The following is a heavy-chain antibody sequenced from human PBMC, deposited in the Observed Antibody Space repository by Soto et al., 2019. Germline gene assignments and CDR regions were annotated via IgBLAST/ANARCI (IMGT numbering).Heavy chain of an antibody. CDR1: GYTFTSYD. V-gene: IGHV1-8*01. CDR2: MNPNSGNT. D-gene: IGHD6-13*01. Sequence: QVQLVQSGAEVKKPGASVKVSCKASGYTFTSYDINWVRQATGQGLEWMGWMNPNSGNTGYAQKCQGRVTMTRNTSISTAYMELSSLRSEDTAVYYCARASSSSWFPRYYYYYMDVWGKGTTVTVYS. J-gene: IGHJ6*03. CDR3: ARASSSSWFPRYYYYYMDV.